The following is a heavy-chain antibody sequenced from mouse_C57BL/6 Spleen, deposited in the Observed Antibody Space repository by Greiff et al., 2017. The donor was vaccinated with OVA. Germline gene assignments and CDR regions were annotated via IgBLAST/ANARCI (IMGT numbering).Heavy chain of an antibody. D-gene: IGHD1-1*01. CDR1: GYTFTSYW. Sequence: QVQLQQPGAELVKPGASVKMSCKASGYTFTSYWITWVKQRPGQGLEWIGDIYPGSGSTTYNEKFTSKATMTVDTSSSTSYMQLSSLTSEDSAVYYCARFQLLRYAMDYWGQGTSVTVSS. CDR3: ARFQLLRYAMDY. V-gene: IGHV1-55*01. CDR2: IYPGSGST. J-gene: IGHJ4*01.